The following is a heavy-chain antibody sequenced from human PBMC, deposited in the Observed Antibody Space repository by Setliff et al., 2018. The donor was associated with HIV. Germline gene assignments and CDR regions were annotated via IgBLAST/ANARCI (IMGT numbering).Heavy chain of an antibody. D-gene: IGHD6-19*01. CDR2: VSASGTT. CDR1: GGSMSRVY. CDR3: IIAYSSGWLAPMGFDS. V-gene: IGHV4-4*08. Sequence: PSETLSLTCSVSGGSMSRVYWTWIRQPPGKGLEWIGYVSASGTTKYNPSLQSRVTISGDSSKNQFSLRLSSVTAADTAVYYCIIAYSSGWLAPMGFDSWGQGTLVTVSS. J-gene: IGHJ4*02.